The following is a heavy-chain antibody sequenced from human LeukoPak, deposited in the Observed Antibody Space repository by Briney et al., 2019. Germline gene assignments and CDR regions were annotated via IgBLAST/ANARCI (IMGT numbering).Heavy chain of an antibody. CDR1: GYTFTNYE. D-gene: IGHD6-6*01. V-gene: IGHV1-8*01. J-gene: IGHJ6*02. Sequence: GASVKVACQASGYTFTNYEINWVRQATGQGLEWMGWRNPNSGRTGFAQKFQGRLTMTADTSISTAYMELTSLTSDDTAVYYCTRGPVSSHGMDVWGQGTTVTVSS. CDR3: TRGPVSSHGMDV. CDR2: RNPNSGRT.